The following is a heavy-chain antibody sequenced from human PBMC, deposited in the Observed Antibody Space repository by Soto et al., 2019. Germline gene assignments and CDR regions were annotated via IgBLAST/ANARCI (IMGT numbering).Heavy chain of an antibody. D-gene: IGHD4-17*01. V-gene: IGHV1-8*01. CDR2: MNPNSGNT. CDR3: ARGMKSGADLRWYDA. Sequence: APVKVSCKASGYTFTSYDINWVRQATGQGLEYLGWMNPNSGNTAYVQKFQGRGTMTWDTSITTAYREPSSLRSEDTALSFCARGMKSGADLRWYDAWGQGTRV. CDR1: GYTFTSYD. J-gene: IGHJ5*02.